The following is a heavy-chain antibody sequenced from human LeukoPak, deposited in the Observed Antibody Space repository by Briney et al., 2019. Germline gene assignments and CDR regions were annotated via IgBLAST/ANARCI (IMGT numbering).Heavy chain of an antibody. V-gene: IGHV4-31*03. J-gene: IGHJ4*02. Sequence: SETLSLTCTVSGGSISSGGYYWSWVRQHPGKGLEWIGYIYYSGSTYYNPSLKSRVTISVDTSKNQFSLKLSSVTAADTAVYYCARELRDFDWLLLDYWGQGTLVTVSS. CDR2: IYYSGST. D-gene: IGHD3-9*01. CDR3: ARELRDFDWLLLDY. CDR1: GGSISSGGYY.